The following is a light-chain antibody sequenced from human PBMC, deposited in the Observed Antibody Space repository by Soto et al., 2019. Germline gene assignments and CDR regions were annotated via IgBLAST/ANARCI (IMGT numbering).Light chain of an antibody. Sequence: DIQMTQSPSTLSASVGDRVTITCRASQSISDWLAWFQLKPGKAPKLLIYDASSLESGVPSRFSGSGSGTEFTLTISSLQPDDFATYYRQQYNNYSTFGQGTKVDIK. CDR1: QSISDW. V-gene: IGKV1-5*01. J-gene: IGKJ1*01. CDR2: DAS. CDR3: QQYNNYST.